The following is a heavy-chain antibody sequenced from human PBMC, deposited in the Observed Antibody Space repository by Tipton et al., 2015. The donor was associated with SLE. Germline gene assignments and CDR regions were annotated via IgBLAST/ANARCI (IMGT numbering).Heavy chain of an antibody. J-gene: IGHJ6*02. CDR2: ISSSGTTI. D-gene: IGHD3-10*01. CDR1: GFTFSDYY. Sequence: SLRLSCTASGFTFSDYYMNWLRQAPGKGLEWVSYISSSGTTIDYADSVKGRFTISRDNAKNSLYLQMNSLRAEDTAVYYCARAGGSYYGMDVWGQGTTVTVSS. V-gene: IGHV3-11*04. CDR3: ARAGGSYYGMDV.